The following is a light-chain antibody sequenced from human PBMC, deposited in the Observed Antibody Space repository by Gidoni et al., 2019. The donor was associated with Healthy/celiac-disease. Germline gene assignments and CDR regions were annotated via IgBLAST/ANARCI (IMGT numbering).Light chain of an antibody. J-gene: IGKJ4*01. V-gene: IGKV3-15*01. CDR3: QQYNNWPPLT. CDR2: GAS. Sequence: EIVMTHSPATLSVSPGERATLSCRASQSVSSNLAWYQQKPGQAPRLLIYGASTRATGIPARFSGSGSGTEFTLTISSLQSEDFADYYRQQYNNWPPLTFGGGTKVEIK. CDR1: QSVSSN.